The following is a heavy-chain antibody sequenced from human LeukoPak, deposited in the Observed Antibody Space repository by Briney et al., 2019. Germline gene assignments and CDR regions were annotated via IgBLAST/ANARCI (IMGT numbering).Heavy chain of an antibody. Sequence: GGTLRLSCAASGFTFSSYGMSWVRQAPGKGLEWVSAISSSGGRTDNADSVKGRFTISRDNSKNTLYLQMNSPRAEDTAVYYCAKLGSSSWYGTEYNWFDPWGQGTLVTVSS. CDR2: ISSSGGRT. D-gene: IGHD6-13*01. J-gene: IGHJ5*02. CDR1: GFTFSSYG. CDR3: AKLGSSSWYGTEYNWFDP. V-gene: IGHV3-23*01.